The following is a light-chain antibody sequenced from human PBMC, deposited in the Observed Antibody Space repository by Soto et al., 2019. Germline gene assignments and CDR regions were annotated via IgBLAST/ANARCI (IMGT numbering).Light chain of an antibody. CDR1: QSISNY. Sequence: DIQMTQSPSSLSASVGDRVTITCRASQSISNYLHWYQQKTGKAPKLLIYAASSLQGDVPSRFSASGSGTDFTLTISSLQPDDFATYYCQQSYSTPLPFGPGTKVDIK. CDR3: QQSYSTPLP. V-gene: IGKV1-39*01. J-gene: IGKJ3*01. CDR2: AAS.